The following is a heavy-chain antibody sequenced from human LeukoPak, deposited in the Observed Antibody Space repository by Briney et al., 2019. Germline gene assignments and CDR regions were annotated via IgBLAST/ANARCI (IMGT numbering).Heavy chain of an antibody. D-gene: IGHD6-6*01. CDR3: ARDLRDSSSSYYYYYMDV. Sequence: SETLSLTCTVSGGLISISTYYWGWIRQPPGKGLEWIGSIYYSGTTHYNPSLKSRVTIAVDTSKNQFSLKLISVTAADTAVYYCARDLRDSSSSYYYYYMDVWGKGTTVTVSS. J-gene: IGHJ6*03. CDR2: IYYSGTT. CDR1: GGLISISTYY. V-gene: IGHV4-39*07.